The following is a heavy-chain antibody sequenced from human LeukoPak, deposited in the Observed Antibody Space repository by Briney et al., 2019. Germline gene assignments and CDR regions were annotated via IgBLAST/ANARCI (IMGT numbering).Heavy chain of an antibody. CDR2: MNPNSGNT. Sequence: ASVKVSCKASGYTFTSYDINWVRQATGQGLEWMGWMNPNSGNTGYAQKFQGRVTMTRNTSISTAYMELSSLRSEDTAVHYCARVGYYGSGSYLSYYYYMDVWGKGTTVTVSS. CDR1: GYTFTSYD. D-gene: IGHD3-10*01. V-gene: IGHV1-8*01. J-gene: IGHJ6*03. CDR3: ARVGYYGSGSYLSYYYYMDV.